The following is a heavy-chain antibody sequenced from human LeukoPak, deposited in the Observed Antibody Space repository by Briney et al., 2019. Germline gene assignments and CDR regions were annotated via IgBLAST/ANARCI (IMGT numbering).Heavy chain of an antibody. Sequence: GGSLRLSCAASGFTFSSYEMNWVRQAPGKGLEWVSYISSSGSTIYYADSVKGRFTISRDNAKNSLYLQMNSLRAEDTAVYYCARRSGIAVSGAFDYWGQGTLVTVSS. CDR3: ARRSGIAVSGAFDY. CDR1: GFTFSSYE. V-gene: IGHV3-48*03. J-gene: IGHJ4*02. D-gene: IGHD6-19*01. CDR2: ISSSGSTI.